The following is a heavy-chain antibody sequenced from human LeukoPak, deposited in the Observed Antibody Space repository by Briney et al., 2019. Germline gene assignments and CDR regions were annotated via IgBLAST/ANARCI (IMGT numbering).Heavy chain of an antibody. Sequence: GGSLRLSCVASGFTFSIYIMSWVRQAPGKGLEWVSSITSSSSSMYSADSVKGRLTISRDNAKNSLYLQMNSLRAEDTAVYYCARDLAWGGYWGQGTLVTVSS. CDR1: GFTFSIYI. V-gene: IGHV3-21*01. D-gene: IGHD7-27*01. CDR3: ARDLAWGGY. CDR2: ITSSSSSM. J-gene: IGHJ4*02.